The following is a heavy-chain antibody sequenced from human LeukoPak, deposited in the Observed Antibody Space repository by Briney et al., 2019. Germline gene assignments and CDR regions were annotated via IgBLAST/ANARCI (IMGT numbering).Heavy chain of an antibody. CDR2: IYSDGRT. Sequence: GGSLRLSCAASGFDVSSSYMTWVRQAPGKGLEWVSVIYSDGRTYYADSMKGKFSISRDNSKNTLYLQMHSLRVEDTAVYYCARRGDDFDYWGQGTLVTVSS. CDR3: ARRGDDFDY. V-gene: IGHV3-66*04. CDR1: GFDVSSSY. J-gene: IGHJ4*02.